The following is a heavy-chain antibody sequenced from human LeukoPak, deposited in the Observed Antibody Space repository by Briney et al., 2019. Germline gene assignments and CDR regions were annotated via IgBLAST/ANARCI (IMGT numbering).Heavy chain of an antibody. CDR2: INHSGST. CDR3: ARGRNFDP. J-gene: IGHJ5*02. Sequence: SETLSLTCAVYGGSFSGYYWSWIRQPPGKGLEWIGEINHSGSTNYNPSLKSPVTISVDTSKRQFSLKLSSVTAADTAVYYCARGRNFDPWGQGTLVTVSS. V-gene: IGHV4-34*01. CDR1: GGSFSGYY. D-gene: IGHD2/OR15-2a*01.